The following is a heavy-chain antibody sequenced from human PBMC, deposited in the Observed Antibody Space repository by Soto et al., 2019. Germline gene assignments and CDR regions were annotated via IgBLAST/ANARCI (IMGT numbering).Heavy chain of an antibody. CDR1: GYSFTSYW. CDR3: ARRLPYCSSTSCYYNYYGMDV. CDR2: IDPSDSYT. V-gene: IGHV5-10-1*01. J-gene: IGHJ6*02. Sequence: GECLKISCKGSGYSFTSYWISWVRQMPGKGLEWMGRIDPSDSYTNYSPSFQGHVTISADKSISTAYLQWSSLKASDTAMYYCARRLPYCSSTSCYYNYYGMDVWGQGTTVTVSS. D-gene: IGHD2-2*01.